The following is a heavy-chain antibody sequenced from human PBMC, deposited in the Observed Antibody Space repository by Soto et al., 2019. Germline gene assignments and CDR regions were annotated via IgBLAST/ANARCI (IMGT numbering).Heavy chain of an antibody. D-gene: IGHD6-13*01. CDR3: VSAAGIYNWFDP. CDR2: IIPIFGTA. V-gene: IGHV1-69*13. CDR1: GGTFSSYA. J-gene: IGHJ5*02. Sequence: SVKVSCKASGGTFSSYASSWVRQAPGQGLEWMGGIIPIFGTANYAQKFQGRVTITADESTSTAYMELSSLRSEDTAVYYCVSAAGIYNWFDPWGQGTLVTVS.